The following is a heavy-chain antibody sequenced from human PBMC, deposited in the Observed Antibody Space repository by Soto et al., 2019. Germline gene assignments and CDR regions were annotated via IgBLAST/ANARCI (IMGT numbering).Heavy chain of an antibody. D-gene: IGHD3-22*01. CDR1: GGSFSGYY. V-gene: IGHV4-34*01. J-gene: IGHJ4*02. Sequence: SETLSLTCAVYGGSFSGYYWSWIRQPPGKGLEWIGEINHSGSTNYNPSLKSRVTISVDTSKNQFSLKLSSVTAADTAVYYCARFYDSSGYRVDYWGQGTLVTVSS. CDR3: ARFYDSSGYRVDY. CDR2: INHSGST.